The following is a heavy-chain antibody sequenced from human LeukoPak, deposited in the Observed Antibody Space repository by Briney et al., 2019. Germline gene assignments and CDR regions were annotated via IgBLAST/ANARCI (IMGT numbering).Heavy chain of an antibody. CDR3: ARGSYYYDSRGYQGAFDI. CDR2: IYYSGST. Sequence: SETLSLTCTVSGGPLSSSSYYWGWIRQPPGKGLEWIGSIYYSGSTYFNPSLKSRVTVSVDTSKNQFSLKLSSVTAADTAVYYCARGSYYYDSRGYQGAFDIWGQGTMVTVSS. J-gene: IGHJ3*02. D-gene: IGHD3-22*01. V-gene: IGHV4-39*07. CDR1: GGPLSSSSYY.